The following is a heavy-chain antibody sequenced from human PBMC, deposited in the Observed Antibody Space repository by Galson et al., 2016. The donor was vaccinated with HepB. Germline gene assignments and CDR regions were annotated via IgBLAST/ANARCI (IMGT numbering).Heavy chain of an antibody. Sequence: SETLSLTCSVSGDSVRSGNYQWSWIRQPPGKGLEYIGFIHYSGVSNYNPSLKSRVTMSIDTSKEQFSLKLTSVTAADTAVFYCVRRRSSWPPYIDYWGQGTLVRVSS. V-gene: IGHV4-61*01. J-gene: IGHJ4*02. D-gene: IGHD2-2*01. CDR3: VRRRSSWPPYIDY. CDR1: GDSVRSGNYQ. CDR2: IHYSGVS.